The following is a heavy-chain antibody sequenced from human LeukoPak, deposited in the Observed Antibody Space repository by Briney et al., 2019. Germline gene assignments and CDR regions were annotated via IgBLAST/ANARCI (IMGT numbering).Heavy chain of an antibody. CDR1: GYPFTSYW. CDR2: IYPDDSDT. Sequence: GESLKTSCKGSGYPFTSYWIGWVRQMPGKGLEWMGIIYPDDSDTRYSPSFQGQVTISVDKSISTAYLQWSSLKASDTAMYYCARRGGFYFDTSAYSPWWFDPWGQGTLVTVSS. D-gene: IGHD3-22*01. CDR3: ARRGGFYFDTSAYSPWWFDP. J-gene: IGHJ5*02. V-gene: IGHV5-51*01.